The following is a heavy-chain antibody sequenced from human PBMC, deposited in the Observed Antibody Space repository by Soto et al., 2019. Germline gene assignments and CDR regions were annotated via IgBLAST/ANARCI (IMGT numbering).Heavy chain of an antibody. J-gene: IGHJ6*02. V-gene: IGHV6-1*01. Sequence: WQTLSLTCAISGGSVSSNSAAWNWIRQSPSRGLEWLGRTYYRSKWYNDYAVSVKSRITINPDTSKNQFSLQLNSVTPEDTAVYYCARGNSSSWYIHYYYGMDVWGQGTTVTVSS. CDR3: ARGNSSSWYIHYYYGMDV. CDR1: GGSVSSNSAA. CDR2: TYYRSKWYN. D-gene: IGHD6-13*01.